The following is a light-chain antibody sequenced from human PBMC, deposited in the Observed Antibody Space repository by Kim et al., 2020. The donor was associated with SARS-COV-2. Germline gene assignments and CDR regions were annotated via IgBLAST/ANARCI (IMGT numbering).Light chain of an antibody. J-gene: IGKJ4*01. CDR1: QSVSSY. CDR3: QQRSNWPPLP. V-gene: IGKV3-11*01. Sequence: EIVLTQSPATLSLSPGERATLSCRASQSVSSYLAWYQQKPGQAPRLLIYDASNRATGIPARFSGSGSGTDFTLTISSLEPEDFAVYYCQQRSNWPPLPFGGGTKVDIK. CDR2: DAS.